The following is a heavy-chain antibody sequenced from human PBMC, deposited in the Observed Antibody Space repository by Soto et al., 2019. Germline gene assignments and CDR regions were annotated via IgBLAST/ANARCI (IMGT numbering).Heavy chain of an antibody. CDR3: ARDGLVGALGAYDY. Sequence: QVQLVQSGAEEKKPGASVKVSCKASGYTFTSYAMHWVRQAPGQRLEWMGWINAGNGNTKYSQKFQGRVTITRDTXXSTAYMELSSLRSEDTAVYYCARDGLVGALGAYDYWGQGTLVTVSS. D-gene: IGHD1-26*01. V-gene: IGHV1-3*05. CDR1: GYTFTSYA. CDR2: INAGNGNT. J-gene: IGHJ4*02.